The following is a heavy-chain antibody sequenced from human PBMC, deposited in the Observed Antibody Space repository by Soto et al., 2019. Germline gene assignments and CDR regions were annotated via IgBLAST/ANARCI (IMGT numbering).Heavy chain of an antibody. J-gene: IGHJ1*01. CDR3: ARPHVLMVYAYAY. CDR2: ISAYNGNT. CDR1: GYTFTSYG. V-gene: IGHV1-18*04. D-gene: IGHD2-8*01. Sequence: ASPVKVFCEGSGYTFTSYGIRWVRQAPGQGLEWMGWISAYNGNTNYAQKLQGRVTMTKDKSTSTAYLELSSLRSDDTAVYYCARPHVLMVYAYAYRGQGTLVTVYS.